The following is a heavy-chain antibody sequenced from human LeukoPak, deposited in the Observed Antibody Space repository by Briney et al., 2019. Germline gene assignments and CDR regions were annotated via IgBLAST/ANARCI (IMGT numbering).Heavy chain of an antibody. CDR3: ARDRHYYGSGSYHPGPYYYYMDV. J-gene: IGHJ6*03. D-gene: IGHD3-10*01. CDR1: GYTFTGYY. V-gene: IGHV1-2*02. Sequence: ASVKVSCKASGYTFTGYYMHWVRQAPGQGLEWMGWINPNSSYTNYAQKFQGRVTMTRDTSISTAYMELSRLRSDDTAVYYCARDRHYYGSGSYHPGPYYYYMDVWGKGTTVTISS. CDR2: INPNSSYT.